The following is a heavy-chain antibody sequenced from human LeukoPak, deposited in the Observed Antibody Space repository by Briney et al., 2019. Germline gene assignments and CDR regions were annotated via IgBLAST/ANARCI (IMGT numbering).Heavy chain of an antibody. V-gene: IGHV4-4*07. CDR2: IYTSGST. D-gene: IGHD1-26*01. CDR3: ARRPSRIVGATKGFDY. J-gene: IGHJ4*02. Sequence: PSETLSLTCTVSGGSISSYYWSWIRQPAGKGLEWIGRIYTSGSTNYNPSLKSRVTMSVDTSKNQFSLKLSSVTAADTAVYYCARRPSRIVGATKGFDYWGQGTLVTVSS. CDR1: GGSISSYY.